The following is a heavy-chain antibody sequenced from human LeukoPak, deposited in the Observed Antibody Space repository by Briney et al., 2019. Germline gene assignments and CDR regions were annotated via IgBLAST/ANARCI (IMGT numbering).Heavy chain of an antibody. V-gene: IGHV3-33*01. Sequence: GRSLRLSCAASGFTFSSYGMHWVRQAPGKGLEWVAVIWYDGSNKYYADPVKGRFTISRDNSKNTLYLQMNSLRAEDTAVYYCARDQRWLRLHYFDYWGQGTLVTVSS. J-gene: IGHJ4*02. CDR1: GFTFSSYG. D-gene: IGHD5-12*01. CDR3: ARDQRWLRLHYFDY. CDR2: IWYDGSNK.